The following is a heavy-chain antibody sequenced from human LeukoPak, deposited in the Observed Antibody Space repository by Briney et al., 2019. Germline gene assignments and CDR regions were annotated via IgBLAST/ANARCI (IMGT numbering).Heavy chain of an antibody. D-gene: IGHD3-22*01. CDR2: IYYSGST. J-gene: IGHJ4*02. Sequence: SETLSLTCTVSGGSISSSSYYWGWIRQPPGKGLEWIGSIYYSGSTYYNPSLKSRATISVDTSKNQFSLKLSSVTAADTAVYYCARGEYDSSGFFFDYWGQGTLVTVSS. CDR1: GGSISSSSYY. CDR3: ARGEYDSSGFFFDY. V-gene: IGHV4-39*01.